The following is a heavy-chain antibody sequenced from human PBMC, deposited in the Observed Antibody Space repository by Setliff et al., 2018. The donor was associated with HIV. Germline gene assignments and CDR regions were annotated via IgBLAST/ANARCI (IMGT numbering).Heavy chain of an antibody. Sequence: SETLSLTCTVSGGSISSGSYYWSWIRQPAGKGLEWIGRIYTSGSTNYNPSLKSRVTLPVDTSKNQFSLELSSVTAADTAVYYCARLRYGSGIPLDVWGTGISVTVSS. CDR3: ARLRYGSGIPLDV. J-gene: IGHJ6*04. CDR1: GGSISSGSYY. D-gene: IGHD3-10*01. V-gene: IGHV4-61*02. CDR2: IYTSGST.